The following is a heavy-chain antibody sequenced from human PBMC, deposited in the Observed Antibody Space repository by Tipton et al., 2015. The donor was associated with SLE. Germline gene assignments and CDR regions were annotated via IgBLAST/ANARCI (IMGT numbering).Heavy chain of an antibody. D-gene: IGHD2/OR15-2a*01. CDR2: IFDSGTT. CDR3: AAYPLSRGPLLDGFYI. Sequence: TLSLTCTVSGDSIRSYYWSWIRRPPGKGLEWIGYIFDSGTTNYNPPLESRLTMSVDSSKNQVSLQLNAVTAADTAVYYCAAYPLSRGPLLDGFYIWGQGTMVTVSS. V-gene: IGHV4-59*01. CDR1: GDSIRSYY. J-gene: IGHJ3*02.